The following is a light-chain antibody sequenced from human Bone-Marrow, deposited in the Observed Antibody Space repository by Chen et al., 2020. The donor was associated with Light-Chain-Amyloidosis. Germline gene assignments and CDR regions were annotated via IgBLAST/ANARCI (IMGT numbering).Light chain of an antibody. Sequence: DIVLTQSPLSLPVTPGEPASISCRSSQSLLHFNGYNYLDWYLQKPGQSPQLLIYLGSNRASGVPDRFSGSGSGTEFTLKISRVEAEDVGVYYCMQALQPSFTFGPGTKVNIK. CDR1: QSLLHFNGYNY. CDR3: MQALQPSFT. J-gene: IGKJ3*01. V-gene: IGKV2-28*01. CDR2: LGS.